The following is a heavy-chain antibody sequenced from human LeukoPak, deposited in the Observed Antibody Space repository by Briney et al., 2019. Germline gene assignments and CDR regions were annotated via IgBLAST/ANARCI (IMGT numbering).Heavy chain of an antibody. CDR2: IIPIFGTA. Sequence: SVKVSCKASGGTFSSYSISWVRQAPGQGLEWMGGIIPIFGTANYAQKFQGRVTMTTDESTTTAYMELSSLRSEDTAVYHCARDYGGYDAFPPYFDYWGQGTLVTVSS. V-gene: IGHV1-69*05. D-gene: IGHD5-12*01. CDR3: ARDYGGYDAFPPYFDY. CDR1: GGTFSSYS. J-gene: IGHJ4*02.